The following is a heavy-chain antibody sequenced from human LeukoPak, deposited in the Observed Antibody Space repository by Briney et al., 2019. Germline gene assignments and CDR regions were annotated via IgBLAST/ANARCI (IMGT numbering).Heavy chain of an antibody. J-gene: IGHJ3*02. D-gene: IGHD1-26*01. V-gene: IGHV4-59*01. CDR2: IFYSGTT. CDR1: GGSISGYY. CDR3: ARDGGWEGSDAFDI. Sequence: SETLSLTCTVSGGSISGYYWSWIRQPPEKGLEWIGYIFYSGTTNYNPSLKSRVTILVDTSKNQFSLKLSSVTAADTAVYYCARDGGWEGSDAFDIWGQGTMVTVSS.